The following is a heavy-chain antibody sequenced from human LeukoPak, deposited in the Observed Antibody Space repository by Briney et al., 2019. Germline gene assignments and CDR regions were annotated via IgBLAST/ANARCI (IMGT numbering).Heavy chain of an antibody. CDR3: SRSSGYYLYYYYYGMDV. CDR2: IYYSGST. CDR1: GGSFSSGSYY. Sequence: SETLSLTCTVSGGSFSSGSYYWSWIRQPPGKGLEWIGYIYYSGSTNYNPSLKSRVIISVDTSKNQFSLKLSSVTAADTAVYYCSRSSGYYLYYYYYGMDVWGQGTTVTVSS. J-gene: IGHJ6*02. D-gene: IGHD3-22*01. V-gene: IGHV4-61*01.